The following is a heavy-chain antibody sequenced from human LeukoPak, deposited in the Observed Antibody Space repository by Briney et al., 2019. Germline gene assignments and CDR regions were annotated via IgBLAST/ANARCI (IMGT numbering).Heavy chain of an antibody. CDR3: AREGSSAARFDY. Sequence: SETLSLTCTVSGGSISSGSYYWSWIRQPAGKGLEWIGRIYTSGSTNYNPSLKSRVTISVDTSKNQFSLKLSSVTAADTAVYYCAREGSSAARFDYWGQGTLVTVSS. CDR1: GGSISSGSYY. D-gene: IGHD6-13*01. CDR2: IYTSGST. V-gene: IGHV4-61*02. J-gene: IGHJ4*02.